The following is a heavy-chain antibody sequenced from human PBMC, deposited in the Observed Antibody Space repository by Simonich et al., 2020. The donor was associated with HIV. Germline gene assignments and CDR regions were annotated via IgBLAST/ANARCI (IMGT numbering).Heavy chain of an antibody. D-gene: IGHD3-22*01. CDR2: INHSGTT. Sequence: QVQLQQWGAGVLKPSETLSLTCAVYGGSLSGYFWSWIRQPPGRGLGWIGEINHSGTTPHNPSHKSRVTISVDSSKNQFSLKLSSVTAADTAVYYCAKDRIDDTNGYHVGFDYWGQGTLVTVSS. CDR1: GGSLSGYF. CDR3: AKDRIDDTNGYHVGFDY. J-gene: IGHJ4*02. V-gene: IGHV4-34*02.